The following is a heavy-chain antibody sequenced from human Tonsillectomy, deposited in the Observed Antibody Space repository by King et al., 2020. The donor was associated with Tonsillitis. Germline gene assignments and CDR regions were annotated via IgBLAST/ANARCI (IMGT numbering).Heavy chain of an antibody. V-gene: IGHV3-30*18. Sequence: QLVQSGGGVVQPGRSLRLSCAASGFTFSSYGMHWVRQAPGKGLEWVAVISYDGSNKYYADSVKGRFTLSRDNSKNTLYLQMNSLRAEDTAVYYCAKVGGCSSTSCQSAFDIWGQGTMVTVSS. CDR1: GFTFSSYG. CDR3: AKVGGCSSTSCQSAFDI. D-gene: IGHD2-2*01. CDR2: ISYDGSNK. J-gene: IGHJ3*02.